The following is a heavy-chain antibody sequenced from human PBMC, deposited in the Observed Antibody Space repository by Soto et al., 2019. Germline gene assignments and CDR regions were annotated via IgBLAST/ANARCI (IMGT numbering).Heavy chain of an antibody. V-gene: IGHV1-69*13. CDR1: GGTFSSYA. J-gene: IGHJ4*02. D-gene: IGHD2-21*02. CDR3: ARAVGLAYCGGDCYSGFDY. CDR2: IIPIFGTA. Sequence: SVKVSCKASGGTFSSYAISWVRQAPGQGLEWMGGIIPIFGTANYAQKFQGRVTITADESTSTAYMELSSLRSEDTAVYYCARAVGLAYCGGDCYSGFDYWGQGTLVTVSS.